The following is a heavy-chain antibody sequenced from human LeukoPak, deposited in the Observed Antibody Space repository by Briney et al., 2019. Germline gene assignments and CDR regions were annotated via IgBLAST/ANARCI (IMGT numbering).Heavy chain of an antibody. J-gene: IGHJ5*02. CDR2: IYYSGST. D-gene: IGHD6-13*01. Sequence: SETLSLTCTVSGVSISSYYWSWIRQPPGKGLEWIGYIYYSGSTNYNPSLKSRVTISVDTSKNQFSLKLSSVTAADTAVYYCASLRSPVAAASPGAVDPWGQGTLVTVSS. CDR1: GVSISSYY. V-gene: IGHV4-59*08. CDR3: ASLRSPVAAASPGAVDP.